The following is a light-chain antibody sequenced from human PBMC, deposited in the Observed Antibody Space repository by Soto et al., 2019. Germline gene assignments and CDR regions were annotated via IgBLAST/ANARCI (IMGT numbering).Light chain of an antibody. J-gene: IGLJ2*01. CDR2: EGS. CDR3: CSYAGSSTFVV. CDR1: SSDVGSYNL. V-gene: IGLV2-23*03. Sequence: SVLTQPASVSGSPGQSITISCTGTSSDVGSYNLASWYQQHPGKAPKLMIYEGSKRPSGVSNRFSGSKSGNTASLTISGLQAEDEADYYCCSYAGSSTFVVFGGGTKVTVL.